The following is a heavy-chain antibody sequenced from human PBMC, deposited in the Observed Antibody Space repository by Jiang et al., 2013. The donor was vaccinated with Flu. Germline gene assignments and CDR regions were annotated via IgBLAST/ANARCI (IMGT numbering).Heavy chain of an antibody. CDR3: AKGGNYGTYFDY. V-gene: IGHV3-30*18. CDR1: GFTFSSYG. J-gene: IGHJ4*02. Sequence: VQLVESGGGVVQPGRSLRLSCAASGFTFSSYGMHWVRQAPGKGLEWVAVISYDGSNKYYADSVKGRFTISRDNSKNTLYLQMNSLRAEDTAVYYCAKGGNYGTYFDYWGQGTLVTVSS. D-gene: IGHD1-7*01. CDR2: ISYDGSNK.